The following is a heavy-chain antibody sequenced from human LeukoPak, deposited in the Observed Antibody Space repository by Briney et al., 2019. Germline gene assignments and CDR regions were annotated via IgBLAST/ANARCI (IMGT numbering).Heavy chain of an antibody. V-gene: IGHV3-30-3*01. Sequence: GGSLRLSCAASGFTFSSYAMHWVRQAPGKGLEWVAVISYDGSNKYYAGSVKGRFTISRDNAKNSLYLQMNSLRDEDTAVYYCARAGLGYGGHFDYWGQGTLVTVSS. D-gene: IGHD4-23*01. CDR2: ISYDGSNK. CDR1: GFTFSSYA. CDR3: ARAGLGYGGHFDY. J-gene: IGHJ4*02.